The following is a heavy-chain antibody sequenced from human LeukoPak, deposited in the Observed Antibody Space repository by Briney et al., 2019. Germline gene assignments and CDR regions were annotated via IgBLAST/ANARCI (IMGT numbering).Heavy chain of an antibody. J-gene: IGHJ5*02. CDR1: GGSFNGYY. Sequence: SETLSLTCTVYGGSFNGYYWSWIRQPPGKGLEWIGEINHSGSTNYNPSLKSRVTISVDTSKIQFSLKLTSATAADTAVYYCARGPVCSGGSCYLRRFDPWGQGTLVTVSS. V-gene: IGHV4-34*01. CDR3: ARGPVCSGGSCYLRRFDP. CDR2: INHSGST. D-gene: IGHD2-15*01.